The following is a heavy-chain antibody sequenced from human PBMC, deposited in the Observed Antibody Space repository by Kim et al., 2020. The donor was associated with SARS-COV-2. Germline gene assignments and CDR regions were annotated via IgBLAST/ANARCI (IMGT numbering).Heavy chain of an antibody. CDR2: IDGSDGTT. V-gene: IGHV3-23*01. CDR1: GFTFTGHA. CDR3: LKGGWVWIWDY. D-gene: IGHD6-13*01. J-gene: IGHJ4*02. Sequence: GGSLRLSCTTSGFTFTGHAMSWVRQAPGKGLEWVSSIDGSDGTTYNVDLVKGRFSIPGDDSKKTLYLQMSPLRAHDTAAYYFLKGGWVWIWDYWGLGTRVTVSS.